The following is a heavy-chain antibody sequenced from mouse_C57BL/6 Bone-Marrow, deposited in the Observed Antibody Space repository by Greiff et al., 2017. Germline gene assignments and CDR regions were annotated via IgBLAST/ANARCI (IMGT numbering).Heavy chain of an antibody. Sequence: QVQLKQSGAELAKPGASVKLSCKASGYTFTSYWMHWVKQRPGQGLEWIGYINPSSGYSKYNQKFKDKATLTADKSSSTAYMQLSSLTYEDSAVYYCARENGNWYFDVWGTGTTVTVSS. J-gene: IGHJ1*03. V-gene: IGHV1-7*01. CDR2: INPSSGYS. CDR3: ARENGNWYFDV. D-gene: IGHD2-1*01. CDR1: GYTFTSYW.